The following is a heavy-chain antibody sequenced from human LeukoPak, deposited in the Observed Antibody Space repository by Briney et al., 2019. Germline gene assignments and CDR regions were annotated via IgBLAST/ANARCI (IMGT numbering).Heavy chain of an antibody. J-gene: IGHJ5*02. V-gene: IGHV1-3*01. CDR3: ARGYDYNNYGWFDP. Sequence: ASVKVPCKASGYTFASYTMHWVRQAPGQRLEWMGWINAGNGSTEYSQKFQGGVTITRDTSANTAYMELSSLRSEDTAVFYCARGYDYNNYGWFDPWGQGTLVTVSS. CDR2: INAGNGST. D-gene: IGHD4-11*01. CDR1: GYTFASYT.